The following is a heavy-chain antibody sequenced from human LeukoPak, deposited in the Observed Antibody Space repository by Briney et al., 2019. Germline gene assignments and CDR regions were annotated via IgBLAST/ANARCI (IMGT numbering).Heavy chain of an antibody. Sequence: SETLSLTCTVSGDSINSLDLWSWVRQPPGKGLEWIGEMYLSGTTHSNPSVKSRVTISIDKSKNQFFLNLSSVTAADTAVYYCAGLVGRYSSGLYYYYFDYWGQGTLGTVSS. CDR3: AGLVGRYSSGLYYYYFDY. J-gene: IGHJ4*02. CDR2: MYLSGTT. D-gene: IGHD3-22*01. V-gene: IGHV4-4*02. CDR1: GDSINSLDL.